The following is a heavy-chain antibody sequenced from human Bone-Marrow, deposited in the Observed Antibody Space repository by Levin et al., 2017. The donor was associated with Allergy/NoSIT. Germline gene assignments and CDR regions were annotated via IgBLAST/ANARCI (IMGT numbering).Heavy chain of an antibody. J-gene: IGHJ4*02. Sequence: GGSLRLSCAVSGFTVSNNYMSWVRQAPGAGLEWVSLIYSVGTTYYADSVKGRFTISRDNSRNTLYLQMNSLRAEDTAVYYCTGSPSGVRGWGQGTLVTVSS. CDR1: GFTVSNNY. V-gene: IGHV3-53*01. D-gene: IGHD1-26*01. CDR2: IYSVGTT. CDR3: TGSPSGVRG.